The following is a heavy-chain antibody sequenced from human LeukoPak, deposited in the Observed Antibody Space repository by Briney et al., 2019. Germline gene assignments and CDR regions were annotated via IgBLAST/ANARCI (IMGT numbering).Heavy chain of an antibody. CDR1: GGSIRSYY. D-gene: IGHD5-18*01. CDR2: IYYSGST. J-gene: IGHJ3*02. CDR3: ATRGDGYSYGYDAFDI. Sequence: SETLSLTCTVSGGSIRSYYWSWIRQPPGKGLEWIGYIYYSGSTNYNPSLKSRVTISVDTSKNQFSLKLSSVTAADTAVYYCATRGDGYSYGYDAFDIWGQGTMVTVSS. V-gene: IGHV4-59*01.